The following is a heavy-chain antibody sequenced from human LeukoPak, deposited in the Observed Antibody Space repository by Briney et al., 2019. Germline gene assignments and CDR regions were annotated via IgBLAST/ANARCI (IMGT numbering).Heavy chain of an antibody. CDR3: ARDTYSSSYNFDY. D-gene: IGHD6-13*01. Sequence: GGSLRPSCAASGFTFSSYAMYWVRQAPGKGLEWVAVISYDGSNKYYADSVKGRFTISRDNSKNTLYLQMNSLRAEDTAVYYCARDTYSSSYNFDYWGQGTLVTVSS. J-gene: IGHJ4*02. V-gene: IGHV3-30-3*01. CDR2: ISYDGSNK. CDR1: GFTFSSYA.